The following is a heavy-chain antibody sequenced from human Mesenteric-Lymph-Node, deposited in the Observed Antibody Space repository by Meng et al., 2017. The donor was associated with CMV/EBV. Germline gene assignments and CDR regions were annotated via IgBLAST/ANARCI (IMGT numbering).Heavy chain of an antibody. Sequence: GGSLRLSCAASGFSFSSFAMHWVRRSAGKGLEWVAAIGTADDTHYAGSVRGRFTISRDNAKNSLYLQMNSLIAGDTAVYYCARGTTLYSMHVWGQGTTVTVSS. CDR3: ARGTTLYSMHV. D-gene: IGHD1-1*01. CDR1: GFSFSSFA. J-gene: IGHJ6*02. CDR2: IGTADDT. V-gene: IGHV3-13*01.